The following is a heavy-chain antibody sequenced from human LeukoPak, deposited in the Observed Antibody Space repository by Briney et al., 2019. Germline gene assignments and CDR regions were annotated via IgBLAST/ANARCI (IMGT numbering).Heavy chain of an antibody. V-gene: IGHV3-43D*03. CDR2: VTWDGSFT. D-gene: IGHD6-19*01. Sequence: PGGSLRLSCAASGFTFDDYAMHWVRQAPGKGLEWVSLVTWDGSFTYYVDSVKGRFTISRDNSKNSLYLQMNSPRAEDTAFYYCAKARNAVAGTGYYFDNWGQGTLVTVSS. CDR3: AKARNAVAGTGYYFDN. CDR1: GFTFDDYA. J-gene: IGHJ4*02.